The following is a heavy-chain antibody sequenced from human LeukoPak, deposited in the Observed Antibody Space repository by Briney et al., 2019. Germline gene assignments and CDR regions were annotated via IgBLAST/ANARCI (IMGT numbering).Heavy chain of an antibody. CDR1: GFTFSSYA. D-gene: IGHD4-17*01. J-gene: IGHJ4*02. CDR3: AKNDYGDYVEPYYFDY. Sequence: GGSLRLSCAASGFTFSSYAMSWVRQAPGKGLEWVSAISGSGGSTYYADSVKGRFTISRDNSKNTLYLQMNSLRAEDTAVYYCAKNDYGDYVEPYYFDYWGQGTLVAVSS. V-gene: IGHV3-23*01. CDR2: ISGSGGST.